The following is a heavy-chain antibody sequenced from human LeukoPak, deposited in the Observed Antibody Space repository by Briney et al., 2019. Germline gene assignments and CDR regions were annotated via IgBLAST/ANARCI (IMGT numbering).Heavy chain of an antibody. CDR1: GGSISSYY. CDR2: IYYSGST. Sequence: SETLSLTCTVSGGSISSYYWSWIRQPPGKGLEWIGYIYYSGSTNYNPSLKSRVTISVDTSKNQFSLKLSSVTAADTAVYYCARVLGATGAFDIWGQGTMVTVSS. J-gene: IGHJ3*02. V-gene: IGHV4-59*01. D-gene: IGHD1-26*01. CDR3: ARVLGATGAFDI.